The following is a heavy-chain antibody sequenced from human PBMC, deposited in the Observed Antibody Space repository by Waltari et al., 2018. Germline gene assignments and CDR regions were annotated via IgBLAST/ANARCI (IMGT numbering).Heavy chain of an antibody. J-gene: IGHJ4*02. CDR1: GGSISSSSYY. CDR3: ARGPPSNFFDY. V-gene: IGHV4-39*07. D-gene: IGHD4-4*01. Sequence: QLQLQESGPGLVKPSETLSLPCTVPGGSISSSSYYWGWIRQPPGKGLEWIGSIYYSGSTYYNPSLKSRVTISVDTSKNQFSLKLSSVTAADTAVYYCARGPPSNFFDYWGQGTLVTVSS. CDR2: IYYSGST.